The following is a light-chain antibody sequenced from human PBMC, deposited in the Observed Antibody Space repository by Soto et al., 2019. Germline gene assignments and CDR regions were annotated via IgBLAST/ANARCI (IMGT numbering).Light chain of an antibody. CDR3: NSYRASSTTHYV. V-gene: IGLV2-14*03. J-gene: IGLJ1*01. CDR2: DVR. CDR1: SSDVGGYNY. Sequence: QSALTQPASLSGSPGQSITISCTGTSSDVGGYNYVSWYQQHPVKAPKLMIYDVRNRPSGVSNRFSGSKSGNTASLTISGLQAEDEADYYCNSYRASSTTHYVFGTGTQVTVL.